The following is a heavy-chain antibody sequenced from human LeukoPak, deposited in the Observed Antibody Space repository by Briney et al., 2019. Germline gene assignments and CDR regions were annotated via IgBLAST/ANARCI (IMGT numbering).Heavy chain of an antibody. CDR2: INTNTGNP. Sequence: ASVKVSCKASGYTFTSYAMNWVRQAPGQGLEWMGWINTNTGNPTYAQGFTGRFVFSLDTSVSTAYLQISSLKAEDTAVYYCARAPGVTYYYGSGSYYYYMDVWGKGTTVTVSS. CDR3: ARAPGVTYYYGSGSYYYYMDV. D-gene: IGHD3-10*01. V-gene: IGHV7-4-1*02. J-gene: IGHJ6*03. CDR1: GYTFTSYA.